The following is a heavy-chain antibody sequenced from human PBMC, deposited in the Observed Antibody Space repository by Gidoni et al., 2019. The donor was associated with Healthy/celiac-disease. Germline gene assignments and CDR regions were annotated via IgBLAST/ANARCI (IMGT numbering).Heavy chain of an antibody. J-gene: IGHJ3*02. D-gene: IGHD3-3*01. V-gene: IGHV3-30-3*01. CDR3: ARTYDFWSGAFDI. Sequence: QVQLVESGGGVVQPGRSLRLSCAASGFTFSSYAMHWVRQAPGKGLEWVAVISYDGSNKYYADSVKGRFTISRDNSKNTLYLQMNSLRAEDTAVYYCARTYDFWSGAFDIWGQGTMVTVSS. CDR1: GFTFSSYA. CDR2: ISYDGSNK.